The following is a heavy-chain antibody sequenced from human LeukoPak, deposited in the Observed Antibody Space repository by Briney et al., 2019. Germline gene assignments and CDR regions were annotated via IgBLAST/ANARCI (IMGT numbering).Heavy chain of an antibody. CDR3: ARARPTVTHGDY. CDR1: GFTFSSYS. V-gene: IGHV3-21*01. Sequence: GGSLRLSCAASGFTFSSYSMDWVRQAPGKGLEWVSSISSNSSYIFYADSVKGRFTISRDNAKNSLYLQMNSLRAEDTAVYYCARARPTVTHGDYWGQGTLVTVSS. CDR2: ISSNSSYI. J-gene: IGHJ4*02. D-gene: IGHD4-17*01.